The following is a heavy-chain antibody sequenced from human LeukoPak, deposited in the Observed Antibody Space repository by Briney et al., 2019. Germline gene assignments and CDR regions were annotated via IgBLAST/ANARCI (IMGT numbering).Heavy chain of an antibody. J-gene: IGHJ3*02. CDR3: ASLDSASGWTI. CDR2: INPNSGGT. D-gene: IGHD6-19*01. V-gene: IGHV1-2*02. CDR1: GYTFTGYY. Sequence: ASVQVSYKASGYTFTGYYMHWMRQAPGQGLEWMGWINPNSGGTNYAQKSQGRVTMTMDTSISTAYMEVSRLRSDDTAVYYCASLDSASGWTIWGQGTMVSVSS.